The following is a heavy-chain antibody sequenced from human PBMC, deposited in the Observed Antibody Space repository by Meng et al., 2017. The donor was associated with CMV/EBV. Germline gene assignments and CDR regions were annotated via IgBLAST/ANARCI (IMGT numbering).Heavy chain of an antibody. V-gene: IGHV3-30*02. CDR2: IRYDGSNK. CDR3: AKEYYNFWSGFVRASFFYYYGMDV. CDR1: GFNFRSYG. Sequence: GSLRLSCAASGFNFRSYGMHWVRQAPGKGLEWVAFIRYDGSNKYCVDSVKGRFTISRDNSKNTLFLQMNSLRAEDTAVYYCAKEYYNFWSGFVRASFFYYYGMDVWGQGTTVTVSS. J-gene: IGHJ6*02. D-gene: IGHD3-3*01.